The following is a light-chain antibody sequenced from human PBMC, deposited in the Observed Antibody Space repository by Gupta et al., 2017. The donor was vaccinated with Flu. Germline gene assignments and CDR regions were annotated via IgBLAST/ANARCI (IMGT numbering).Light chain of an antibody. CDR2: DAS. CDR1: QSVSNY. CDR3: QQRSNWPLT. J-gene: IGKJ4*01. Sequence: EIVLTQSPGTLSLSPGERATLSCRASQSVSNYLAWYQQKGGQAPRLLIYDASNRATGIPARFSGSGSGTDFTLTISRLEPEDSAVYYCQQRSNWPLTFGGGTKVEIK. V-gene: IGKV3-11*01.